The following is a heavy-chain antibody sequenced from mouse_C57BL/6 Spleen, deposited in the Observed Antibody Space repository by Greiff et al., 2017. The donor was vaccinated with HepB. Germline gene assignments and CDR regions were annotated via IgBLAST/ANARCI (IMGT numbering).Heavy chain of an antibody. CDR1: GYTFTDYE. CDR2: IDPETGGT. D-gene: IGHD2-3*01. V-gene: IGHV1-15*01. Sequence: VQLQQSGAELVRPGASVTLSCKASGYTFTDYEMHWVKQTPVHGLEWIGAIDPETGGTAYNQKFKGKAILTADKSSSTAYMELRSLTSEDSAVYYCTRSSSGDGYYRYFDVWGTGTTVTVSS. CDR3: TRSSSGDGYYRYFDV. J-gene: IGHJ1*03.